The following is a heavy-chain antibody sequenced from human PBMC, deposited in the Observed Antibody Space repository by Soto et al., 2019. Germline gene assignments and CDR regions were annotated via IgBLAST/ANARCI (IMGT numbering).Heavy chain of an antibody. CDR1: GGSISSYY. CDR3: ARGSGWYGSTSY. CDR2: IYYSGST. J-gene: IGHJ4*02. V-gene: IGHV4-59*01. Sequence: QVQLQESGPGLVKPSETLSLTCTVSGGSISSYYWSWIRQPPGKGLEWIGYIYYSGSTNYIPSLKSRVTISVDTSKNQFSLKLSSVTAADTAVYYCARGSGWYGSTSYWGQGTLVTVSS. D-gene: IGHD6-19*01.